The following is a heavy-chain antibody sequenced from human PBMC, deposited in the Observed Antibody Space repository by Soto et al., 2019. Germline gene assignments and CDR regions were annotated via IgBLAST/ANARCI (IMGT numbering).Heavy chain of an antibody. J-gene: IGHJ6*02. CDR2: ISGSGNDR. CDR3: AKSTGGLDGYNSDYYGMDV. D-gene: IGHD5-12*01. CDR1: GFTFDKYA. V-gene: IGHV3-23*01. Sequence: EVQLSESGGGLVQPGGSLRLSCATSGFTFDKYAITWVRQTPGKGLEWVSTISGSGNDRRYAGSVKGRFTVSRDNSNDTVYLHMHSLRADDTAIYYCAKSTGGLDGYNSDYYGMDVWGQGTTVTVSS.